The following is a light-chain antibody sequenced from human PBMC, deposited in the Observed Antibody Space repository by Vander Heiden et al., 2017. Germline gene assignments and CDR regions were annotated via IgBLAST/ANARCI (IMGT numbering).Light chain of an antibody. CDR3: REWDSSTAV. Sequence: SSELTLPPPLPVSPGQSASTTCAGHTLGDKYASGYPQYPGPSPELILYRDTKRPSAIPERGSGSNSGNTATMTSSETQDMDEADYECREWDSSTAVFGGGTKLTVL. CDR1: TLGDKY. V-gene: IGLV3-1*01. CDR2: RDT. J-gene: IGLJ2*01.